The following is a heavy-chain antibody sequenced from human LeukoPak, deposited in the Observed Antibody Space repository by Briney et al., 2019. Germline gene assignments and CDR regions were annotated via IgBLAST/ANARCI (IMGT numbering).Heavy chain of an antibody. J-gene: IGHJ6*03. D-gene: IGHD2-2*01. CDR3: AREGRVVVRAATYMDV. CDR2: INPNSGGT. Sequence: GPSVKVSCEASGYTFTGYYMHWVRQAPGQGLERMGWINPNSGGTNYAQKFQGRVTMTRDMSISRAYMEMSRLRYDDTAVYYCAREGRVVVRAATYMDVWGKGTTVTVSS. V-gene: IGHV1-2*02. CDR1: GYTFTGYY.